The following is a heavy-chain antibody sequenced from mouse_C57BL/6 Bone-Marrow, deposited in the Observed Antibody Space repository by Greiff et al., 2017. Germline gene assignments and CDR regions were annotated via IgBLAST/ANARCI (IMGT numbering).Heavy chain of an antibody. D-gene: IGHD2-3*01. V-gene: IGHV2-6-1*01. CDR2: IWSDGST. CDR3: ARHPYDGYYNYYAMDY. CDR1: GFSLTSYG. J-gene: IGHJ4*01. Sequence: VKLQESGPGLVAPSQSLSITCTVSGFSLTSYGVHWVRQPPGKGLEWLVVIWSDGSTTYNSALKSRLSISKDNSKSQVFLKMNSLQTDDTAMYYCARHPYDGYYNYYAMDYWGQGTSVTVSS.